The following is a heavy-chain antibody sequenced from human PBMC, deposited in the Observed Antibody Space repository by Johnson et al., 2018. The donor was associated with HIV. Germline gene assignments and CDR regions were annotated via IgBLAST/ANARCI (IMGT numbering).Heavy chain of an antibody. V-gene: IGHV3-30-3*01. Sequence: QMLLVESGGGVVQPGRSLRLSCAASGFTFSSYAMHWVRQAPGKGLEWVAVISYAGSNKYYADSVKGRFTISRNNSKNTMYLQLNSLGPEDTAVYYCVKDRGGRFSGSYLSLRVGAFDIWGQGTLVTVSS. CDR1: GFTFSSYA. J-gene: IGHJ3*02. D-gene: IGHD1-26*01. CDR2: ISYAGSNK. CDR3: VKDRGGRFSGSYLSLRVGAFDI.